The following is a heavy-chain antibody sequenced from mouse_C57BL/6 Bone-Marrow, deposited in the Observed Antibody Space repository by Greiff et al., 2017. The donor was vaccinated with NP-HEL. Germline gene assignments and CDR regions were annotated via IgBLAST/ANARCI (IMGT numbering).Heavy chain of an antibody. CDR2: LSSGSSTI. CDR3: ARGDADY. Sequence: VQLKESGGGLVKPGGSLKLSCAASGFTFSDYGMSWVRQAPEKGLEWVAYLSSGSSTIYYADTVKGRFTISRDNAKNTLFLQMTSLRSEDTAMYYCARGDADYWGQGTTLTVSS. CDR1: GFTFSDYG. V-gene: IGHV5-17*01. D-gene: IGHD3-3*01. J-gene: IGHJ2*01.